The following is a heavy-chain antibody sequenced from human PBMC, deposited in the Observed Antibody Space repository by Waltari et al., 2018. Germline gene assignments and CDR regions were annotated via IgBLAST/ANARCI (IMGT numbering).Heavy chain of an antibody. CDR1: GFTFDDYA. V-gene: IGHV3-9*01. CDR3: AKVAIDFYDSSGYYYGFYFDF. J-gene: IGHJ4*02. D-gene: IGHD3-22*01. CDR2: ISWNSGTK. Sequence: EVQLVESGGGLVQPGRSLRLSCAASGFTFDDYAIHWVRPAPGKGLEWVSGISWNSGTKGYADSVKGRFTISRDNAKNSLYLQMHSLRAEDTALYYCAKVAIDFYDSSGYYYGFYFDFWGQGTLVTVSS.